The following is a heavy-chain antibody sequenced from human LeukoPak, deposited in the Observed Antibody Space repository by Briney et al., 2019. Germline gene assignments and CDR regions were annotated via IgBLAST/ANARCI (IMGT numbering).Heavy chain of an antibody. D-gene: IGHD3-22*01. CDR2: ISSSSTI. CDR3: ARDSGYYYDSSGYLDY. CDR1: GFTFSSYA. Sequence: PGGSLRLSCAASGFTFSSYAMNWVRQAPGKGLEWVSYISSSSTIYYADSVKGRFTISRDNAKNSLYLQMNSLRAEGTAVYYCARDSGYYYDSSGYLDYWGQGTLVTVSS. V-gene: IGHV3-48*04. J-gene: IGHJ4*02.